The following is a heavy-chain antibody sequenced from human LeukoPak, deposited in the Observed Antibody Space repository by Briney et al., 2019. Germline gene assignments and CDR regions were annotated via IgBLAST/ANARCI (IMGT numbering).Heavy chain of an antibody. Sequence: GGSLRLSCAASGFTFSSYWMNWVRQTPGKGLEWVANIKQDGGEKHYVDSVEGRFTISRDNAKNSLYLQMNSPRAEDTAVYYCARGDWLDYWGQGTLVTVPS. CDR2: IKQDGGEK. D-gene: IGHD3/OR15-3a*01. V-gene: IGHV3-7*01. J-gene: IGHJ4*02. CDR1: GFTFSSYW. CDR3: ARGDWLDY.